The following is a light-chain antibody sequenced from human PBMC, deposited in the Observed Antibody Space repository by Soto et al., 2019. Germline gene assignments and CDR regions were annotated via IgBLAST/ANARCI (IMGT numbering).Light chain of an antibody. V-gene: IGKV1-5*03. CDR1: QNVNIW. Sequence: DIHMTKSPSTLSASVGDRVTITCRASQNVNIWLAWYQKKPGKGPRPLIYEASILESGVPSRFSGSGSGTEFTLTISSLQPDDVATYFCQQYDTLRTFGQGTKVEIK. J-gene: IGKJ1*01. CDR2: EAS. CDR3: QQYDTLRT.